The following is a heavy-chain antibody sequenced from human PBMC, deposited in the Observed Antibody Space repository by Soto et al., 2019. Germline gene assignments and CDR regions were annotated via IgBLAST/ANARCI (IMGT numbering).Heavy chain of an antibody. V-gene: IGHV3-74*01. J-gene: IGHJ6*02. CDR2: IMSDGSGT. CDR3: ARSRGSGGVEYNMDV. D-gene: IGHD3-16*01. CDR1: GFTFSSYW. Sequence: EVQLVESGGGLVQPGGSLRISCAASGFTFSSYWMHWVRQGPGEGLVWVSRIMSDGSGTTYADSVKGRFTISRDNAKNTLYLQMNSLRAEDTAVYHCARSRGSGGVEYNMDVWGQGTTVTVSS.